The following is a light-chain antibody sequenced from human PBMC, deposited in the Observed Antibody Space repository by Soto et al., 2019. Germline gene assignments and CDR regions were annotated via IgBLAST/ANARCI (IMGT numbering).Light chain of an antibody. CDR1: QSVSGNY. J-gene: IGKJ1*01. V-gene: IGKV3-20*01. Sequence: QSPCPLSLSPGEAATLSCMAIQSVSGNYLAWYQQKPGQAPRLLIYGASSRATGIPERFSGSGSGTDFTLTISRLEPEDFAVYYCQQYGSSAPTTFGQGTKVDIK. CDR2: GAS. CDR3: QQYGSSAPTT.